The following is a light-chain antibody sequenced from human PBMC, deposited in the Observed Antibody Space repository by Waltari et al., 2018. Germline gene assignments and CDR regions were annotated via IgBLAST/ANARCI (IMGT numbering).Light chain of an antibody. V-gene: IGLV2-14*01. CDR2: DVS. J-gene: IGLJ2*01. CDR1: SRDVGGYNY. CDR3: SSYTSSSTLV. Sequence: QSALTQPASVSGSPGQSLTISCTGTSRDVGGYNYASWSQQHPGKAPNLMVYDVSKRPSVVSNPFSGSNSGNTASLTISGLQAEDEADYYCSSYTSSSTLVFGGGTKLTVL.